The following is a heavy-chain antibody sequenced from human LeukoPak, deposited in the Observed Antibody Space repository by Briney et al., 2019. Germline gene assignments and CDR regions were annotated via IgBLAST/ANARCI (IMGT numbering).Heavy chain of an antibody. V-gene: IGHV4-39*01. CDR1: GGSISSSSYY. J-gene: IGHJ3*02. CDR3: ATHLDYGGPDAFDI. D-gene: IGHD4-23*01. Sequence: SETLSLTCTVSGGSISSSSYYWGWIRQPPGKGLEWIGSIYYSGSTYYNPSLKSRVTISVDTSKNQFSLKLSSVTAADTAVYYCATHLDYGGPDAFDIWGQGTMVTVSS. CDR2: IYYSGST.